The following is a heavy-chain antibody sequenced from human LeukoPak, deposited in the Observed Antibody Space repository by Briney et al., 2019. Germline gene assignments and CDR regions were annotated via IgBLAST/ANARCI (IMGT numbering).Heavy chain of an antibody. CDR2: ITNSGNSK. V-gene: IGHV3-48*01. D-gene: IGHD3-10*01. Sequence: PGGSLRLSCAASEFTFSSYSMNWVRQAPGKGLEWVSYITNSGNSKSYADSVKGRFTISRDNTKNSLYLQMNGLRAEDTAVYYCAKFGSGNYYNFDYWGQGTPVTVSS. J-gene: IGHJ4*02. CDR3: AKFGSGNYYNFDY. CDR1: EFTFSSYS.